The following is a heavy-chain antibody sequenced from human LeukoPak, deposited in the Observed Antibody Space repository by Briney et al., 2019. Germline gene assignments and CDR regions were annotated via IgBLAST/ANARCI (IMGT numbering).Heavy chain of an antibody. Sequence: SETLSLTCTVSGYSISSGYYWGWIRQPPGKGLEWIGSIYHSGSTYYNPSLKSRVTISVDTSENQFSLKLNSVTAADTAVYYCARGEDSSSFHYWGQGTLVTVSS. CDR1: GYSISSGYY. J-gene: IGHJ4*02. V-gene: IGHV4-38-2*02. CDR2: IYHSGST. CDR3: ARGEDSSSFHY. D-gene: IGHD6-13*01.